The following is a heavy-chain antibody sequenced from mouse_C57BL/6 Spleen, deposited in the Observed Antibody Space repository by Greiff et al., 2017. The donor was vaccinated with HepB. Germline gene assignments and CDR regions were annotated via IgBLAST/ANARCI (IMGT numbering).Heavy chain of an antibody. CDR3: ARRDYDLYAMDY. V-gene: IGHV1-76*01. CDR1: GYTFTDYY. J-gene: IGHJ4*01. CDR2: IYPGSGNT. Sequence: VQLQQSGAELVRPGASVKLSCKASGYTFTDYYINWVKQRPGQGLEWIARIYPGSGNTYYNEKFKGKATLTADKSSSTAYMQLSSLTSEDSAVYFCARRDYDLYAMDYWGQGTSVTVSS. D-gene: IGHD2-4*01.